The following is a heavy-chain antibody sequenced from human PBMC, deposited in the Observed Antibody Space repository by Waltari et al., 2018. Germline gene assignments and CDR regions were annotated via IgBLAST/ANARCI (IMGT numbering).Heavy chain of an antibody. CDR2: INHSGST. CDR3: ARGKYKGY. V-gene: IGHV4-34*01. D-gene: IGHD1-1*01. J-gene: IGHJ4*02. CDR1: GGSSSGYS. Sequence: QVQLQQWGAGLLKPSETLSLTCAVYGGSSSGYSWSWIRQPPGKGLEWIGEINHSGSTNYNPSLKSRVTISVDTSKNQFSLKLSSVTAADTAVYYCARGKYKGYWGQGTLVTVSS.